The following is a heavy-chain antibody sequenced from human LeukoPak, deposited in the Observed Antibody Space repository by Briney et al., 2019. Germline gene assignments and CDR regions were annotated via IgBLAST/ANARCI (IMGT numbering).Heavy chain of an antibody. V-gene: IGHV3-48*03. CDR1: EFTFSSSE. J-gene: IGHJ5*01. CDR3: ASGWFDS. CDR2: ISSSGTPV. Sequence: PGGSLRLSCAASEFTFSSSEMNWVRQAPGKGLEWLSYISSSGTPVYYAGSLKGRFTISRDNAKNLLYLQMNSLRAEDTAVYYCASGWFDSWGQGTLVTVSS.